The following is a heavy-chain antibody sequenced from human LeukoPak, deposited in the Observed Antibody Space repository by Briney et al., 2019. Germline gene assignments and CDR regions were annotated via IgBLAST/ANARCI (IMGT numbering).Heavy chain of an antibody. Sequence: SETLSLTCAVYGGSFSGYYWNWIRQPPGKGLEWVGEINHRGSTNYNPSLKSRVTISVDTSRNQFSLKLGSVIAADTAVYYCARGPDSGSYYAWFDPWGQGTLVTVSS. J-gene: IGHJ5*02. D-gene: IGHD1-26*01. V-gene: IGHV4-34*01. CDR2: INHRGST. CDR3: ARGPDSGSYYAWFDP. CDR1: GGSFSGYY.